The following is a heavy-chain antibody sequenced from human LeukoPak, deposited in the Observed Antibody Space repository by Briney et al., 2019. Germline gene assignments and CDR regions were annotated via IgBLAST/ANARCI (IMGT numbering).Heavy chain of an antibody. CDR3: ASTNSLDY. CDR2: IKQDGSEQ. CDR1: GFSFSSYW. Sequence: GGSLRLSCAASGFSFSSYWMSWVRQAPGKGLEWVANIKQDGSEQNYVDSVKGRFTISRDNTTNSLYLQMNSLRAEDTAVYYCASTNSLDYWGQGTLVTVSS. V-gene: IGHV3-7*01. D-gene: IGHD2-2*01. J-gene: IGHJ4*02.